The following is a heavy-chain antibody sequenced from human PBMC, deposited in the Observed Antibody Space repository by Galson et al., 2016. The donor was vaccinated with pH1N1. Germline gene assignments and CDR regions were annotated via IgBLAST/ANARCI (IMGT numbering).Heavy chain of an antibody. J-gene: IGHJ4*02. CDR1: GFTFSVFA. V-gene: IGHV3-23*01. CDR3: VKNDSSGYYCGRLAN. Sequence: SLRLSCAASGFTFSVFAMCWVRQAPGKGLAWVSGISASGASTHFADSVKGRFTISRDKSTNALYLEMNSLTGEDTAFYYCVKNDSSGYYCGRLANWGQGTLVTVSS. D-gene: IGHD3-22*01. CDR2: ISASGAST.